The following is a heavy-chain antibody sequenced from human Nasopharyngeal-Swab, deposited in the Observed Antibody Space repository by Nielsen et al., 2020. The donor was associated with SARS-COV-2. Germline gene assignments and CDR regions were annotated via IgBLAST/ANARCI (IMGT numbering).Heavy chain of an antibody. CDR1: GGSISSYY. D-gene: IGHD5-24*01. J-gene: IGHJ4*02. CDR2: IYYSGST. CDR3: ARGEMATTSFDY. V-gene: IGHV4-59*01. Sequence: SETLSLTCTVSGGSISSYYWSWIRQPPGKGLEWIGYIYYSGSTNYNPSLKSRVTISVDTSKNQFSLKLSSVTAADTAVYYCARGEMATTSFDYWGQGNLVHGSS.